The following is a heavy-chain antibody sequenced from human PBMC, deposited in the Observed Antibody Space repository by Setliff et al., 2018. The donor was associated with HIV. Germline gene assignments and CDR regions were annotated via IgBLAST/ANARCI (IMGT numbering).Heavy chain of an antibody. J-gene: IGHJ3*02. D-gene: IGHD3-22*01. CDR3: ARERVRQHYYDSSLNRAFDI. V-gene: IGHV1-69*10. Sequence: ASVKVSCKASGYTFTSYGISWVRQAPGQGLEWMGGIIPILGIANYAQKFQGRVTITTDESTSTAYMELSSLRSEDTAVYYCARERVRQHYYDSSLNRAFDIWGQGTMVTVSS. CDR2: IIPILGIA. CDR1: GYTFTSYG.